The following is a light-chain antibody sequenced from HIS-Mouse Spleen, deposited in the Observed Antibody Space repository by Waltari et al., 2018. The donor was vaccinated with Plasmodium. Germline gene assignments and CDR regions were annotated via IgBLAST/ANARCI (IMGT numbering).Light chain of an antibody. CDR3: QSADSSGTYWV. Sequence: SYELTQPPSVSVSPGPTARITCSGDALPKPYAYWYQQKPGQAPVRVIYKDSERPPGIPERFSGSSSGTTVTLTISGVQAEDEADYYCQSADSSGTYWVFGGGTKLTVL. CDR1: ALPKPY. CDR2: KDS. V-gene: IGLV3-25*03. J-gene: IGLJ3*02.